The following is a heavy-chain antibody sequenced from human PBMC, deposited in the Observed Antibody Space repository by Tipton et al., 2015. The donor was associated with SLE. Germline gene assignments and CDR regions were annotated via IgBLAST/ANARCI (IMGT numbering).Heavy chain of an antibody. CDR1: GFTFDDYG. Sequence: SLRLSCAASGFTFDDYGMSWVRQAPGKGLEWVSGINWNGGSTGYADSVKGRFTISRDNAKNSLYLQMNSLRAEDTAVYYCAKRGPFCSSTSCYLYYGMDVWGQGTTVTVSS. CDR2: INWNGGST. V-gene: IGHV3-20*04. D-gene: IGHD2-2*01. CDR3: AKRGPFCSSTSCYLYYGMDV. J-gene: IGHJ6*02.